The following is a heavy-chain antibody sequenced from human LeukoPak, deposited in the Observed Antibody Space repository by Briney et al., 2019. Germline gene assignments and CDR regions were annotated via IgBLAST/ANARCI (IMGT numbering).Heavy chain of an antibody. CDR1: GYSFTSYR. Sequence: GESLKISCKGSGYSFTSYRIGWVRQMPGKGLEWMGIIYPGDSDTRYSPSFQGQVTISADKSISTVYLQWSSLKASDTAMYYCARQGCSSTSCYTPVLYYFDYWGQGTLVTVSS. D-gene: IGHD2-2*02. V-gene: IGHV5-51*01. CDR2: IYPGDSDT. J-gene: IGHJ4*02. CDR3: ARQGCSSTSCYTPVLYYFDY.